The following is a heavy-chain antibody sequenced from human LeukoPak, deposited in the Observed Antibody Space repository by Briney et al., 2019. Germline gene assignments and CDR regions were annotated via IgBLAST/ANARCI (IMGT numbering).Heavy chain of an antibody. CDR2: IYYSGST. Sequence: SETLSLTCTVSGGSISSYYWSWIRQPPGKGLEWIGYIYYSGSTNYNPSLKSRVTISVDTSKNQFSLKLSSATAADTAVYYCARVFGGARSYWGQGTLVTVSS. V-gene: IGHV4-59*01. J-gene: IGHJ4*02. CDR3: ARVFGGARSY. D-gene: IGHD3-16*01. CDR1: GGSISSYY.